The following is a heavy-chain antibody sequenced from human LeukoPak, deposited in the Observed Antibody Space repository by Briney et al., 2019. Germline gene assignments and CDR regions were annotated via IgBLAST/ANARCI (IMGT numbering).Heavy chain of an antibody. CDR1: GGSISSYY. D-gene: IGHD6-13*01. CDR2: IYASGST. CDR3: ARHVRGAAAFDY. J-gene: IGHJ4*02. V-gene: IGHV4-4*09. Sequence: SETLSPTCAVSGGSISSYYWSWIRQPPGKGLEWIGYIYASGSTSYNPSLKSRVTISVDTFKNQFSLKLSSVTAADTAVYYCARHVRGAAAFDYWGQGTLVTVSS.